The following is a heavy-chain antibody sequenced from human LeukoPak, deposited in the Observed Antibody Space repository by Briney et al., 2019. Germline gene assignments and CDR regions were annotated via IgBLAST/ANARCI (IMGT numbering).Heavy chain of an antibody. CDR3: ARGRRGDY. Sequence: GGSLRLSCAASGFTFGTFWMSWVRQAPGKGLEWVANINQDGGEKDYVDSVKGRFTISRDNAKTSLYLQMNSLRADDTAVYYCARGRRGDYWGQGTLVTVSS. D-gene: IGHD6-25*01. V-gene: IGHV3-7*01. CDR1: GFTFGTFW. J-gene: IGHJ4*02. CDR2: INQDGGEK.